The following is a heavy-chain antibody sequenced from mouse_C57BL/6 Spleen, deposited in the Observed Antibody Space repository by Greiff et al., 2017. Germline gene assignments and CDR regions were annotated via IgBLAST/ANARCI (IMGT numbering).Heavy chain of an antibody. CDR3: ARFLCYDYDRGPYAMDY. CDR2: IYPRSGNT. CDR1: GYTFTSYG. J-gene: IGHJ4*01. D-gene: IGHD2-4*01. V-gene: IGHV1-81*01. Sequence: QVQLQQSGAELARPGASVKLSCKASGYTFTSYGISWVKQRTGQGLEWIGEIYPRSGNTYYNEKFKGKATLTADKSSSTAYLELRSLTSEDSAVYFCARFLCYDYDRGPYAMDYWGQGTSVTVSS.